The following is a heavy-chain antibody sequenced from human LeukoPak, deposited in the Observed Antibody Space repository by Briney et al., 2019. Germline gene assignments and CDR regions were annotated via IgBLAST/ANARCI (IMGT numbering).Heavy chain of an antibody. Sequence: PSETLSLTCTVSGDSISSGSYYWSWIRQPAGKGLEWIGLIYTSGSTNYNPSPKSRVTISVDTSKNQSSLKLSSVTAADTAVYYCARVRYDSSGYRAFDIWGQGTMVTVSS. CDR2: IYTSGST. J-gene: IGHJ3*02. CDR1: GDSISSGSYY. D-gene: IGHD3-22*01. V-gene: IGHV4-61*02. CDR3: ARVRYDSSGYRAFDI.